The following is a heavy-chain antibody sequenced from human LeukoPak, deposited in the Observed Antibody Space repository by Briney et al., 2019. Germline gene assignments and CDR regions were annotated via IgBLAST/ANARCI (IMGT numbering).Heavy chain of an antibody. V-gene: IGHV1-18*01. Sequence: ASVKVSCKASGYTFTSYGISWVRQAPGQGLEWMGWISAYNGNTNYAQKLQGRVTMTTDTSTSTAHMELRSLRSDDTAVYYCARELDSSSWYFSALGYWGQGTLVTVSS. CDR1: GYTFTSYG. D-gene: IGHD6-13*01. J-gene: IGHJ4*02. CDR2: ISAYNGNT. CDR3: ARELDSSSWYFSALGY.